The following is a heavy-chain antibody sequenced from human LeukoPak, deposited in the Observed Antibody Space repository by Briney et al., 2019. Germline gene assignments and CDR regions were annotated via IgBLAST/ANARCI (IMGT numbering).Heavy chain of an antibody. D-gene: IGHD1-7*01. CDR3: ARSPELRSWFDP. V-gene: IGHV4-38-2*02. CDR1: GYSISSGYY. Sequence: SETLSLTCTVSGYSISSGYYWGWIRQPPGQGLEWIGSIYYSGSTYYNPSLKSRVTISVDTSKNQFSLKLSSVTAADTAVYYCARSPELRSWFDPWGQGTLVTVSS. J-gene: IGHJ5*02. CDR2: IYYSGST.